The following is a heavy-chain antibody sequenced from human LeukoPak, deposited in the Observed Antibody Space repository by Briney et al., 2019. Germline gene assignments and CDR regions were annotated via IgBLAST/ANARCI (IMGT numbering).Heavy chain of an antibody. J-gene: IGHJ4*02. CDR1: GGSISSSSYY. CDR2: IYYSGST. V-gene: IGHV4-39*02. D-gene: IGHD5-18*01. CDR3: ARDVKIGYSYGYIFDY. Sequence: SETLSLTCTVSGGSISSSSYYWGWIRQPPGKGLEWIGSIYYSGSTYYNPSLKSRVTISVDTSKNQFSLKLSSVTAADTAVYYCARDVKIGYSYGYIFDYWGQGTLVTVSS.